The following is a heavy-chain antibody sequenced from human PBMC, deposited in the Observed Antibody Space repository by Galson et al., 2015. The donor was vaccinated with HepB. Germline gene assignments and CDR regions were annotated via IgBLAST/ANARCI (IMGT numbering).Heavy chain of an antibody. Sequence: PALVKPTQTLTLTCTFSGFSLSTTGVGVGWIRQPPGKALEWLALIYWDDDKRHSPSLKNRLTITKDTSKNQVVLTMTNMDPVDTATYYCALSLDYYDSRTYYSGFDYWGQGTLVTVSS. V-gene: IGHV2-5*02. CDR1: GFSLSTTGVG. CDR3: ALSLDYYDSRTYYSGFDY. J-gene: IGHJ4*02. CDR2: IYWDDDK. D-gene: IGHD3-22*01.